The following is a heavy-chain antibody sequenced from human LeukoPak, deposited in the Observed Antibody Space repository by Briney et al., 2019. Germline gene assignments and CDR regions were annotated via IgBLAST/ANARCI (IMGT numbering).Heavy chain of an antibody. V-gene: IGHV4-39*07. CDR2: IYYSGST. Sequence: SETLSLTCTVSGGSISSSSYYWGWIRQPPGKGLEWIGSIYYSGSTNYNPSLKSRVTISVDTSKNQFSLKLSSVTAADTAVYYCARGTLYYHDSSGYWVIDYWGQGTLVIVSS. J-gene: IGHJ4*02. CDR1: GGSISSSSYY. CDR3: ARGTLYYHDSSGYWVIDY. D-gene: IGHD3-22*01.